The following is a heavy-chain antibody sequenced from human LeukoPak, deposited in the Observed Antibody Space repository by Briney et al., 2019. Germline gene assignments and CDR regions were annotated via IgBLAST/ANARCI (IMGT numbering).Heavy chain of an antibody. CDR3: ARGSYSSSPWYFDL. CDR2: ITSTSSTI. Sequence: GGSLRLSCTASGFTFNNYNMNWVRQAPGKGLEWVSYITSTSSTIYYADSVKGRFTIPRDNAKNSLYLQMNSLRAEDTAVYYCARGSYSSSPWYFDLWGRGTLVTVSS. D-gene: IGHD6-13*01. V-gene: IGHV3-48*04. J-gene: IGHJ2*01. CDR1: GFTFNNYN.